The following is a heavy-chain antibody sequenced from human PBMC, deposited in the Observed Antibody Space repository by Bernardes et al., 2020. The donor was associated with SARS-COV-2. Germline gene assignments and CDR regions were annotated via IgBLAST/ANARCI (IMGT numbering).Heavy chain of an antibody. CDR1: GGSISSGDYY. CDR3: ARDVFSAAATNYYYYYGMDV. Sequence: SETLSLTCTVSGGSISSGDYYWSWIRQPPGKGLEWIGYIYYSGSTYYNPSLKSRVTISVDTSKNQFSLKLSSVTAADTAVYYCARDVFSAAATNYYYYYGMDVWGQGTTVTVSS. CDR2: IYYSGST. V-gene: IGHV4-30-4*01. D-gene: IGHD2-2*01. J-gene: IGHJ6*02.